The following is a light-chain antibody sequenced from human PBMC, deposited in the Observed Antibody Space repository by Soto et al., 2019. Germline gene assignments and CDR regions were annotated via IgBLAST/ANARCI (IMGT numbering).Light chain of an antibody. CDR3: QHGGA. CDR2: DAS. V-gene: IGKV3-11*01. Sequence: EILLTQSPATLSLSPGDRATLTCRAGQSISNYLAWYQQKPGQAPRLLIYDASNRATDIPASFSGSGSGTDFTLTISSLEPDDFAVYYCQHGGAFGPGTKVEIK. J-gene: IGKJ3*01. CDR1: QSISNY.